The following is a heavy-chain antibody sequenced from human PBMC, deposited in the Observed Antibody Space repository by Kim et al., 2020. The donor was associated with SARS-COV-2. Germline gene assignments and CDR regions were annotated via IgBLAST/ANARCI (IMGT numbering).Heavy chain of an antibody. J-gene: IGHJ4*02. V-gene: IGHV3-30*04. D-gene: IGHD3-22*01. Sequence: DAVKGRFTISRDNSKNTLYLQMNSLRAEDTAVYYCAGDLRPYDSSGYTKYYWGQGTLVTVSS. CDR3: AGDLRPYDSSGYTKYY.